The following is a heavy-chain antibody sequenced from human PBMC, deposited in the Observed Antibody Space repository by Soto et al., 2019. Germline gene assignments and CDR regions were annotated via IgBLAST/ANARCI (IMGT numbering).Heavy chain of an antibody. Sequence: QVQLVESGGGVVQPGRSLRLSCAASGFTFSSYAMHWVRQAPGKGLEWVAVISYDGSNKYYADSVKGRFTISRDNSKNTLYLQMNSLRAEDTAVYYCARQHQNQFFYYGMDVWGQGTTVTVSS. CDR2: ISYDGSNK. J-gene: IGHJ6*02. CDR1: GFTFSSYA. V-gene: IGHV3-30-3*01. D-gene: IGHD3-3*01. CDR3: ARQHQNQFFYYGMDV.